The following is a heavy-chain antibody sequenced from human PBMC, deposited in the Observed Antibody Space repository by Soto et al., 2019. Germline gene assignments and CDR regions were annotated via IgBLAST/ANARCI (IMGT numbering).Heavy chain of an antibody. Sequence: GGSLRLSCAGSGFTPTTTPLSWVRQPPGKGLEWVTTISGTASRTYYVDSVKGRFFISRDNSKNTVTLQMNNLTVDDTAVYYRAKGDIVDTIYSCWFDTWGQGTLVTVSS. V-gene: IGHV3-23*01. CDR1: GFTPTTTP. CDR3: AKGDIVDTIYSCWFDT. D-gene: IGHD5-12*01. J-gene: IGHJ5*02. CDR2: ISGTASRT.